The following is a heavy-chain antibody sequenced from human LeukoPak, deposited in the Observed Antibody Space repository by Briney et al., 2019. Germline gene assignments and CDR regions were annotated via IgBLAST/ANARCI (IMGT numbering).Heavy chain of an antibody. CDR2: IYHSGST. V-gene: IGHV4-30-2*01. D-gene: IGHD2-15*01. J-gene: IGHJ4*02. CDR1: GGSISSGGYS. Sequence: SQTLSLTCAVSGGSISSGGYSWSWIRQPPGKGLEWIGYIYHSGSTYHNPSLKSRVTISVDRSKNQFSLKLSSVTAADTAVYYCARDDCSGGSCYSDYWGQGTLVTVSS. CDR3: ARDDCSGGSCYSDY.